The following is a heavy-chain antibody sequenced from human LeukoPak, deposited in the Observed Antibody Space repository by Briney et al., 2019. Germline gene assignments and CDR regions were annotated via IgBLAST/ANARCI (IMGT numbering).Heavy chain of an antibody. CDR3: ARYSSGWTRGAIDY. D-gene: IGHD6-19*01. CDR1: GYTFTSYG. V-gene: IGHV1-18*01. Sequence: ASVKVSCKASGYTFTSYGISWVRQAPGQGLEWMGWISAYNGNTNYAQKLQGRVTMTTDTSTSTAYMELRSLRSDDTAVYYCARYSSGWTRGAIDYWGQGTLVTVSS. CDR2: ISAYNGNT. J-gene: IGHJ4*02.